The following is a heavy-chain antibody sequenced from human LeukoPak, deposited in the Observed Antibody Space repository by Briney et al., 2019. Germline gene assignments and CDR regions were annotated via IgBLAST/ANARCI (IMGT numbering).Heavy chain of an antibody. J-gene: IGHJ3*02. Sequence: ASVKVSCKASGYTFTSYGISWVRQAPGQGLEWMGWISAYNGNTNYAQKLQGRVTMTTDTSTSTAYMELRSLRSDDTAVYYCARTGRKPFRVRPTDAFDIWGQGTMVTVSS. CDR1: GYTFTSYG. CDR3: ARTGRKPFRVRPTDAFDI. D-gene: IGHD7-27*01. V-gene: IGHV1-18*01. CDR2: ISAYNGNT.